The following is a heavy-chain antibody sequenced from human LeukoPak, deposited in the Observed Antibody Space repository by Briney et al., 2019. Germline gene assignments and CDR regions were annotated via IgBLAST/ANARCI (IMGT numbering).Heavy chain of an antibody. CDR1: GYTFTGYY. CDR2: INPNSGGT. CDR3: ARLPAGATVTTC. D-gene: IGHD4-17*01. Sequence: ASVKVSCKASGYTFTGYYIHWVRQAPGQGLEWMGWINPNSGGTNYAQKFQGRVTMTRDTSISTASMELSRLRSDDTAVYYCARLPAGATVTTCWGQGTLVTASS. V-gene: IGHV1-2*02. J-gene: IGHJ4*02.